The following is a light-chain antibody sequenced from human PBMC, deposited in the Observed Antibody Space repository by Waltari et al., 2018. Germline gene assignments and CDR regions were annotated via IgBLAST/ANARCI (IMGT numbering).Light chain of an antibody. CDR3: QQYDGIVLT. J-gene: IGKJ4*01. Sequence: CRASQSVSSISLTWDQQKPGQAPRLRIYGASTRATGIPDRFSGSGSGTDFTLTISRLEPEDFAVYYCQQYDGIVLTFGGGTKVEI. CDR1: QSVSSIS. V-gene: IGKV3-20*01. CDR2: GAS.